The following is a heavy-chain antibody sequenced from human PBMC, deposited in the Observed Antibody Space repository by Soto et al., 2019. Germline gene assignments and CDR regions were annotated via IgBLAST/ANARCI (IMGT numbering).Heavy chain of an antibody. CDR3: ARVVYYYDSSGYLEFVWFDP. CDR1: GYTFTSYG. Sequence: ASVKVSCKASGYTFTSYGISWVRQAPGQGLEWMGWISAYNGNTNYAQKLQGRVTMTTDTSTSTAYMELRSLRSDDTAVYYCARVVYYYDSSGYLEFVWFDPWGQGTLVTVPS. CDR2: ISAYNGNT. V-gene: IGHV1-18*01. D-gene: IGHD3-22*01. J-gene: IGHJ5*02.